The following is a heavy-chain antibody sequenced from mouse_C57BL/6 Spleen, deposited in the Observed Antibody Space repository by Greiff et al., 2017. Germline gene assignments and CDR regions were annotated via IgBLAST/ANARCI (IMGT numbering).Heavy chain of an antibody. CDR1: GFTFSSYA. V-gene: IGHV5-4*01. D-gene: IGHD1-1*01. J-gene: IGHJ2*01. Sequence: EVQLVESGGGLVKPGGSLKLSCAASGFTFSSYAMSWVRQTPEKRLEWVATISDGGSYTYYPDNVKGRFTISRDNDKNNLYLQMSHLKSEDTAMYYCARESSYCDYWGQGTTLTVSS. CDR3: ARESSYCDY. CDR2: ISDGGSYT.